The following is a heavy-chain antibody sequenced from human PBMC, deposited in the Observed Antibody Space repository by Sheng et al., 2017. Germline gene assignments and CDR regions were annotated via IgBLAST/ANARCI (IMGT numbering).Heavy chain of an antibody. CDR1: GGSFSGYY. CDR2: INHSGST. CDR3: ARGGVYCSGGSCYYFDY. Sequence: QVQLQQWGAGLLKPSETLSLTCAVYGGSFSGYYWSWIRQPPGKGLEWIGEINHSGSTNYNPSLKSRVTISVDTSKNQFSLKLSSVTAADTAVYYCARGGVYCSGGSCYYFDYWGQGTLVTVSS. D-gene: IGHD2-15*01. J-gene: IGHJ4*02. V-gene: IGHV4-34*01.